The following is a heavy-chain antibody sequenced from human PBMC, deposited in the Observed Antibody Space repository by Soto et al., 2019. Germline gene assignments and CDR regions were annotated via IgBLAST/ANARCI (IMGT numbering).Heavy chain of an antibody. CDR3: ASSYGSGYPAFDY. D-gene: IGHD3-10*01. Sequence: QVQLVQSGAEVRKPGSSVKVSCKASGDTFSFYSIHWVRQAPGLGLEWMGRINPILSMSNYAQRFQGRVTMTADKSTSTAYMKLSGLRSEDTAIYYCASSYGSGYPAFDYWGQGALVTVSS. V-gene: IGHV1-69*02. CDR1: GDTFSFYS. J-gene: IGHJ4*02. CDR2: INPILSMS.